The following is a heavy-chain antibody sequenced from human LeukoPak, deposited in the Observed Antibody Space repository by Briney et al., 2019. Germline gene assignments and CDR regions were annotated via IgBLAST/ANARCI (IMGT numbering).Heavy chain of an antibody. CDR2: IKQDGSEK. CDR1: GCTFSSYW. V-gene: IGHV3-7*01. J-gene: IGHJ4*02. Sequence: PGGSLRLSCAASGCTFSSYWMSWVRQAPGKGLEWVANIKQDGSEKYYVDSVKGRFTISRDNAKNSLYLQMNSLRAEDTAVYYCARDLFYAGHYWGQGTLVTVSS. D-gene: IGHD5/OR15-5a*01. CDR3: ARDLFYAGHY.